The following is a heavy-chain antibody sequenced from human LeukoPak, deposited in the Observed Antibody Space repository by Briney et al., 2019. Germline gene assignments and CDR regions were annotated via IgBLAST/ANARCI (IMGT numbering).Heavy chain of an antibody. Sequence: SETLSLTCTASGGSIISSYWSWIRQSAGKGLEWIGRVYTSGSTNYNPSLRGRVTMSVDTSKNQFSLKLSSVTAADTAVYYCARDRLDPDAFDLWGQGKMVTIS. CDR2: VYTSGST. D-gene: IGHD3/OR15-3a*01. V-gene: IGHV4-4*07. J-gene: IGHJ3*01. CDR1: GGSIISSY. CDR3: ARDRLDPDAFDL.